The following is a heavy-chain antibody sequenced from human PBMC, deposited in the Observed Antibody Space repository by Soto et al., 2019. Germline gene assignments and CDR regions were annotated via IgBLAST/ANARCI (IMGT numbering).Heavy chain of an antibody. CDR3: ARFRGELVVVVAAVNNWFDP. V-gene: IGHV4-30-4*01. CDR1: GGSISSGDYY. CDR2: IYYSGST. D-gene: IGHD2-15*01. J-gene: IGHJ5*02. Sequence: SETLSLTCTVSGGSISSGDYYWSWIRQPPGKGLEWIGYIYYSGSTYYNPSLKSRVTISVDTSKNQFSLKLSSVTAADTAVYYCARFRGELVVVVAAVNNWFDPWGQGTLVSVSS.